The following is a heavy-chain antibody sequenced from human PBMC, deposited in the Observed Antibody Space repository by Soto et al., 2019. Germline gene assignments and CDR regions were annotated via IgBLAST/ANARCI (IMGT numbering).Heavy chain of an antibody. V-gene: IGHV3-23*01. CDR2: ISGSGGST. J-gene: IGHJ5*02. CDR1: GFTFSSYA. D-gene: IGHD6-13*01. Sequence: EVQLLESGGGLVQPGGSLRLSCAASGFTFSSYAMSWVRQAPGKGLEWVSAISGSGGSTYYADSVKGRFTISGDNSKNTLYLQMNSLRAEDTAVYYCAKVGFGSSWQKNWFDPWGQGTLVTVSS. CDR3: AKVGFGSSWQKNWFDP.